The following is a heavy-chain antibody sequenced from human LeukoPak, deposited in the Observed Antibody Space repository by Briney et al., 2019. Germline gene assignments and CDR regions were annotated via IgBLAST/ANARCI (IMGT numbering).Heavy chain of an antibody. Sequence: GRSLRLSCAASVFTFSSYWMRGARHAQGKGREWVANIKQDGREKYYVDSVEGRSTIPGDNPKNSLYLDMHSVSSEDPAVFYCARVPDSGWYPLWCDPWGQGTLVPVSS. CDR1: VFTFSSYW. J-gene: IGHJ5*02. CDR2: IKQDGREK. CDR3: ARVPDSGWYPLWCDP. D-gene: IGHD6-19*01. V-gene: IGHV3-7*01.